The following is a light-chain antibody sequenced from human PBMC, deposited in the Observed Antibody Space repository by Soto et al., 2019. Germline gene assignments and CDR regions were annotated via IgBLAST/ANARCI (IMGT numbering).Light chain of an antibody. CDR3: CSYAGSYTHV. J-gene: IGLJ1*01. V-gene: IGLV2-11*01. Sequence: QSVLPQPRSVSGSPGQSVPISCTGTSSDVGGYNYVSWYQQHPGKAPKLMIYDVCKRPSGVPDRFSGSKSGNTASLTISGLQAEDEADYYCCSYAGSYTHVFGTGTKLTVL. CDR2: DVC. CDR1: SSDVGGYNY.